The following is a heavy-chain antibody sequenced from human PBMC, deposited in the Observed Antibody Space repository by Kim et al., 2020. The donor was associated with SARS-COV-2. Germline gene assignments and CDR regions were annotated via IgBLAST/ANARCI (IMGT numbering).Heavy chain of an antibody. CDR3: ARGAGRITMVRGVISGAFDY. CDR1: GGSFSGYY. V-gene: IGHV4-34*01. Sequence: SETLSLTCAVYGGSFSGYYWSWIRQPPGKGLEWIGEINHSGSTNYNPSLKSRVTISVDTSKNRFSLKLSSVTAADTAVYYCARGAGRITMVRGVISGAFDYWGQGTLVTVSS. CDR2: INHSGST. J-gene: IGHJ4*02. D-gene: IGHD3-10*01.